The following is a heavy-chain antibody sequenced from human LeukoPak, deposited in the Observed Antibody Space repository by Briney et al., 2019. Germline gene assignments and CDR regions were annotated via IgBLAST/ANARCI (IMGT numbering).Heavy chain of an antibody. J-gene: IGHJ4*02. V-gene: IGHV4-39*01. CDR3: ARLYRGYVMDY. D-gene: IGHD5-12*01. CDR2: IYYSGST. CDR1: GGSISSSSYY. Sequence: PSETLFFTCTVSGGSISSSSYYWGWIRQPPGKGLEWIGSIYYSGSTYYNPSLKSRVTISVDTSKSQFSLKLNSVTAADTAVYYCARLYRGYVMDYWGQGTLVTVSS.